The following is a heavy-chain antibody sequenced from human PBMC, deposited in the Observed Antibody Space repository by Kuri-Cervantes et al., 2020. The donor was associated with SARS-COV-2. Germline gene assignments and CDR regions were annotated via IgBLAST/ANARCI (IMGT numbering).Heavy chain of an antibody. V-gene: IGHV4-59*02. Sequence: SETLSLTCSVSGGSVGSSYWSWIRQPPGRGLEWIGYTSYSGNTNSNPSLKSRVTMSVDTSKNQFSLEMTSVTAADTAIYYCARHYDFWTGCFPFWGQGILVTVSS. CDR2: TSYSGNT. CDR3: ARHYDFWTGCFPF. J-gene: IGHJ4*02. CDR1: GGSVGSSY. D-gene: IGHD3-3*01.